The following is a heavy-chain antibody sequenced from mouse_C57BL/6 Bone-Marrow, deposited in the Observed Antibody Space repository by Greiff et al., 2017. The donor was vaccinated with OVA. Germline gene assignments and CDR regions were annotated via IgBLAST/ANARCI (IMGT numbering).Heavy chain of an antibody. CDR2: ISSGSSTI. D-gene: IGHD1-1*01. CDR3: ATSPDSSYRAWFSY. V-gene: IGHV5-17*01. CDR1: GFTFSDYG. J-gene: IGHJ3*01. Sequence: EVMLVEPGGGLVKPGGSLKLSCAASGFTFSDYGMHWVRQAPEKGLEWVAYISSGSSTIYYADTVKGRFTISRDNAKNTLFLQMTSLRSEDTAMYYCATSPDSSYRAWFSYWGQGTLVTVSA.